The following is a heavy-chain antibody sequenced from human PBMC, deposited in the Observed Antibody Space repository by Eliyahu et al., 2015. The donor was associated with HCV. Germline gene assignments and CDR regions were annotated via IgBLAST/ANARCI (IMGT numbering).Heavy chain of an antibody. CDR3: ARGGQERLTSNRFDP. CDR2: VIPIFGTA. CDR1: GGTFSSYA. Sequence: QVQLVQSGAEVKKPGSSVKVSCKASGGTFSSYAISWVRQAPGQGLELVGGVIPIFGTANYAQKFQGRVTITADESTSTAYMELSSLRSEDTAVYYCARGGQERLTSNRFDPWGQGTLVTVSS. V-gene: IGHV1-69*01. J-gene: IGHJ5*02.